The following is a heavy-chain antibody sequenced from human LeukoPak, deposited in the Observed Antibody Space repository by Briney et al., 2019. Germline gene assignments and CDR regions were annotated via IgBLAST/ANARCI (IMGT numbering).Heavy chain of an antibody. CDR2: VSNSGNT. CDR1: GGFINNSY. Sequence: PSETLSLTCIVSGGFINNSYWSWIRQPPGKGLEWIGYVSNSGNTNYNPSFRSRFTISVDTSKNQFSLKLTSVTAADTAVYFCARENYVFDIWGQGTMVTVSS. J-gene: IGHJ3*02. CDR3: ARENYVFDI. V-gene: IGHV4-59*01.